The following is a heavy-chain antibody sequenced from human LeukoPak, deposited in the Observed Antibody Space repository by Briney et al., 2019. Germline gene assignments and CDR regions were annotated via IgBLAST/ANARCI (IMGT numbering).Heavy chain of an antibody. V-gene: IGHV4-59*01. D-gene: IGHD3-22*01. CDR3: ARETSSGSGYYFDY. CDR1: GGSINSYY. Sequence: LETLSLTCTVSGGSINSYYWGWIRQPPEKGLEWIGYIYYSGSTTYNPSLKSRVTISVDTSKNQFSLKLSSVTAADTAVYYCARETSSGSGYYFDYWGQGTLVTVSS. J-gene: IGHJ4*02. CDR2: IYYSGST.